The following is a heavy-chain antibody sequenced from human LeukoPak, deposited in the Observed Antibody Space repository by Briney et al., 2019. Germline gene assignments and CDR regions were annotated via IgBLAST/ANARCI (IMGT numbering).Heavy chain of an antibody. J-gene: IGHJ4*02. CDR2: INSADNVE. CDR1: GFTFSNYG. D-gene: IGHD3-10*01. V-gene: IGHV3-21*06. Sequence: PGGSLRLSYAASGFTFSNYGMHWVRQAPGKGPEWVAHINSADNVEYYTDSVRGRFTMSRDNAKDLLYLQMNSLRDEDTAVYYCARGDGWFGELLNFDNWGQGTLVTVSS. CDR3: ARGDGWFGELLNFDN.